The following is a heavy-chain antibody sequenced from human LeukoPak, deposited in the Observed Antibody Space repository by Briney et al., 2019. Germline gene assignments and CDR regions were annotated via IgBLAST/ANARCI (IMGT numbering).Heavy chain of an antibody. CDR2: IIGSGGST. J-gene: IGHJ6*03. Sequence: GGSLRLSCTASGFTFGSYAMSWVRQAPGKGLEWASGIIGSGGSTYYADSVKGRFTISRDNSKNTLYLQMNSLRAEDTAVYYCARERGTAMVRSYYMDVWGKGTTVTVSS. CDR3: ARERGTAMVRSYYMDV. V-gene: IGHV3-23*01. CDR1: GFTFGSYA. D-gene: IGHD5-18*01.